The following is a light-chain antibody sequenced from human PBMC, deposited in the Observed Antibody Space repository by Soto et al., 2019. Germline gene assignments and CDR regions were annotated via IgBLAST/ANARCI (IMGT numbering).Light chain of an antibody. V-gene: IGLV2-14*01. J-gene: IGLJ2*01. CDR1: SSDVGGYNY. CDR3: SSYTSSGTLVV. Sequence: QSVLTQPASVSGSPGQSITISCTGTSSDVGGYNYVSWYQQHPGKAPKLMIYEVNNRPSGVSNRFSGSKSGNTASLTLSGLQAEDEADYYCSSYTSSGTLVVFGGGTKVTVL. CDR2: EVN.